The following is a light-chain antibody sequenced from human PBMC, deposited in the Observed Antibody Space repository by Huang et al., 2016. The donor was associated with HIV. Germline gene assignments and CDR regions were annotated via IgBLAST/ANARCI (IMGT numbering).Light chain of an antibody. CDR3: QQYESWPPLT. CDR2: ATS. J-gene: IGKJ4*01. Sequence: EIVMTQSPDTLSVSPGERATLSCRASQRVRDKLAWYQQKPGQAPRLLRHATSTSAAGVPARFSGSGSGTEFTLTISSLQSEDCGVYYCQQYESWPPLTFGGGTKVEIK. CDR1: QRVRDK. V-gene: IGKV3-15*01.